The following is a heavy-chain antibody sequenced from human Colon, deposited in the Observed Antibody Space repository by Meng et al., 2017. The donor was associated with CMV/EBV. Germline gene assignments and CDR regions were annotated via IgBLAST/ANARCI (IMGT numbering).Heavy chain of an antibody. V-gene: IGHV2-5*02. CDR1: GFSLSTNGVA. Sequence: KVLGPPLVKPTQTPTLTCSFSGFSLSTNGVAVGWIRQPPGQALEWLALIFWDGDKRYKTSLENRLTITKDTSKNQVVLTVTNMDPVDTATYYCAHLSYDGRSDHFDYWGQGTLVTVSS. D-gene: IGHD4-23*01. CDR3: AHLSYDGRSDHFDY. CDR2: IFWDGDK. J-gene: IGHJ4*02.